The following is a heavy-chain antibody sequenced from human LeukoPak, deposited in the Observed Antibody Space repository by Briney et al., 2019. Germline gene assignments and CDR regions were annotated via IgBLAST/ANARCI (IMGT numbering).Heavy chain of an antibody. Sequence: GGSLRLSCAASGFTFNNYYMTWVRQAPGKGLEWVANIKQDGSETYYLDSVKGRFTISRDNAKNSLYLQLNNVRAEDTAVYYCARDSLGGSSYVSWGQGTLVTVSS. CDR1: GFTFNNYY. V-gene: IGHV3-7*04. J-gene: IGHJ5*02. CDR3: ARDSLGGSSYVS. CDR2: IKQDGSET. D-gene: IGHD3-10*01.